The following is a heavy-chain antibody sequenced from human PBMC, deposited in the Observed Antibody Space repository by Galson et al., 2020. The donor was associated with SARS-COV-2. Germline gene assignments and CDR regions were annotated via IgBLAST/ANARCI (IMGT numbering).Heavy chain of an antibody. CDR3: TRQSYCSPNGCQSSDWFDP. V-gene: IGHV1-2*02. D-gene: IGHD2-15*01. Sequence: ASVKVSCKASGYTFTDYYIHWVRQAPGQGLEWMGWITPNSGATNYAQKFQDKITMTRDTSISTAYLELNRLRSDDTAIYYCTRQSYCSPNGCQSSDWFDPWGQGTLVTVSS. CDR1: GYTFTDYY. J-gene: IGHJ5*02. CDR2: ITPNSGAT.